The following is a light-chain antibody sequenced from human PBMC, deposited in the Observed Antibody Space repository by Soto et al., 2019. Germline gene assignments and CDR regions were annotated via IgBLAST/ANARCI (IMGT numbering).Light chain of an antibody. Sequence: QSVLTQPASVSGSPGQSITISYTGTSSDVGGYNYVSWYQQHPGKAPKLMIYDVSNRPSGVSNRFSGSKSGNTASLTISGLQAEDEADYYCSSYTSSSNVFGTGTKVTVL. CDR3: SSYTSSSNV. CDR2: DVS. CDR1: SSDVGGYNY. J-gene: IGLJ1*01. V-gene: IGLV2-14*01.